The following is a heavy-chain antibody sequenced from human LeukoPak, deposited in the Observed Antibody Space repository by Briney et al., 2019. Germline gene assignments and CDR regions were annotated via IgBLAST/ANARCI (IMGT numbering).Heavy chain of an antibody. Sequence: GSLRLSCAASGFTFSSYSMNWVRQAPGKGLEWVSSISSSSSYIYYADSVKGRFTISRDNAKNSLYLQMNSLRAEDTAVYYCARDRGYYDSSGYPEEYWGQGTLVTVSS. CDR3: ARDRGYYDSSGYPEEY. J-gene: IGHJ4*02. CDR1: GFTFSSYS. CDR2: ISSSSSYI. D-gene: IGHD3-22*01. V-gene: IGHV3-21*01.